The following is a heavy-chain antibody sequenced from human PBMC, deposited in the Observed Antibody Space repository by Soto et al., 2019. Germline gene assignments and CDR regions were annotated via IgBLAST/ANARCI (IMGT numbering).Heavy chain of an antibody. Sequence: SETLSLTCTVSGGSISSGDYYWSWIRQPPGKGLEWIGYIYYSGSTYYNPSLKSRVTISVDTSKNQFSLKLSSVTAADTAVYYCARRTTFRWFDPWGQGTLVTVSS. CDR3: ARRTTFRWFDP. CDR2: IYYSGST. CDR1: GGSISSGDYY. D-gene: IGHD3-16*01. J-gene: IGHJ5*02. V-gene: IGHV4-30-4*01.